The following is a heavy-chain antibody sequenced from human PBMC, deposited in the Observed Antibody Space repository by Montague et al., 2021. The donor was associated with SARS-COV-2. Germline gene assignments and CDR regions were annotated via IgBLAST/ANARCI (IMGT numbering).Heavy chain of an antibody. V-gene: IGHV4-39*07. CDR2: VDYSGLT. J-gene: IGHJ3*02. D-gene: IGHD3-16*01. CDR3: AKDGEALAWGTFDI. CDR1: RDSISSHDYF. Sequence: SETLSLTCTVSRDSISSHDYFWAWIRQPPGKGLEWIGSVDYSGLTFYNPSLESRVTISVDTSKKKFSLKANSVTAADTAVYYCAKDGEALAWGTFDIWGQGIMVTVSS.